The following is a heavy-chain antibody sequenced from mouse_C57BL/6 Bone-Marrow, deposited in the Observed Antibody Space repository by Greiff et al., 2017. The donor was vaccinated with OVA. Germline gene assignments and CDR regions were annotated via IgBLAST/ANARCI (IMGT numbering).Heavy chain of an antibody. D-gene: IGHD2-10*02. CDR3: ARYAGDAMDY. CDR1: GFTFSSYA. V-gene: IGHV5-4*03. Sequence: EVTLMESGGGLVKPGGSLKLSCAASGFTFSSYAMSWVRQTPEKRLEWVATISDGGSYTYYPDNVKGRFTISRDNAKNNLYLQMSHLKSEDTAMYYCARYAGDAMDYWGQGTSVTVSS. CDR2: ISDGGSYT. J-gene: IGHJ4*01.